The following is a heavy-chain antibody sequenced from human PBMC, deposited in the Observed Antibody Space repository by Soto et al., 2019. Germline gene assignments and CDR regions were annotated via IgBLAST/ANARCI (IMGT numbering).Heavy chain of an antibody. CDR1: GGSISSGDYY. CDR2: IYYSGST. Sequence: TSETLSLTCTVSGGSISSGDYYWSWIRQPPGKGLEWIGYIYYSGSTYYNPSLKSRVAISVDTSKNQFSLKLSSVTAADTAVYYCARGRWLASAGIALDPWGQGTLVTVSS. J-gene: IGHJ5*02. D-gene: IGHD6-13*01. V-gene: IGHV4-30-4*01. CDR3: ARGRWLASAGIALDP.